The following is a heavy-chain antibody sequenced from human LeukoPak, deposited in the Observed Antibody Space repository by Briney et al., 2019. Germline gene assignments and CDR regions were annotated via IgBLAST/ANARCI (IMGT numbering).Heavy chain of an antibody. CDR3: ARADWDTAMIDY. J-gene: IGHJ4*02. CDR2: ISYDGSNK. Sequence: GGSLRLSCAASGFTFSSYAMHWVRQAPGKGLEWVALISYDGSNKFYADSVKGRFTISRDNSKNTLYLQMNSLRAEDTAVYYCARADWDTAMIDYWGQGTLVTVSS. V-gene: IGHV3-30*04. D-gene: IGHD5-18*01. CDR1: GFTFSSYA.